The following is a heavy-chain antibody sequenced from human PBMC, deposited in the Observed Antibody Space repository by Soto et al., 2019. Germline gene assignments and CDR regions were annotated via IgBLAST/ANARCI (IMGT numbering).Heavy chain of an antibody. V-gene: IGHV4-34*01. CDR3: ARVRNWNDFAFDY. CDR2: INHSGST. D-gene: IGHD1-20*01. CDR1: GWNFSGYC. Sequence: SETLSLTCAVYGWNFSGYCWSWIRQPPGKGLEWIGEINHSGSTNYNPSLKSRVTISVDTSKNQFSLKLSSVTAADTAVYYCARVRNWNDFAFDYWGQGTLVTVSS. J-gene: IGHJ4*02.